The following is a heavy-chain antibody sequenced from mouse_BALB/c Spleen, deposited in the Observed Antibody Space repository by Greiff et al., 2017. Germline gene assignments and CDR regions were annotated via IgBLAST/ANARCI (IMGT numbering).Heavy chain of an antibody. CDR1: AYSITSDYA. V-gene: IGHV3-2*02. D-gene: IGHD4-1*01. CDR2: ISYSGST. Sequence: EVKLVESGPGLVKPSQSLSLTCTVTAYSITSDYAWNWIRQFPGNKLEWMGYISYSGSTSYNPSLKSRISITRDTSKNQFFLQLNSVTTEDTATYYCARGLTGTAYFDYWGQGTTLTVSS. CDR3: ARGLTGTAYFDY. J-gene: IGHJ2*01.